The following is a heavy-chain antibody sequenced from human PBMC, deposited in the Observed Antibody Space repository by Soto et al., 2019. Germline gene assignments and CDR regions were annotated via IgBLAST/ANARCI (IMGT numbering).Heavy chain of an antibody. J-gene: IGHJ4*02. CDR3: TTEQLASFDY. V-gene: IGHV3-15*01. CDR1: GFTFSNAW. D-gene: IGHD6-13*01. Sequence: EVQLVESGGGLVKPGGSLRLSCAASGFTFSNAWMSWVRQAPGKGLEWVGSIKSKTDGGTTDYAAPVKGRFTISRDDSKNTLYLQMNSLKTEDTAVYYCTTEQLASFDYWGQGTLVTVSS. CDR2: IKSKTDGGTT.